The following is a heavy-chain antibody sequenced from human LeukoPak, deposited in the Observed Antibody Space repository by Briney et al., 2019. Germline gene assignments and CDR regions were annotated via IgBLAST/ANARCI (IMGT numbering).Heavy chain of an antibody. Sequence: PGGSLRLSCAASGLSLSNYGMHWVRQAPGKGLKWVAALLYDGNTKHYADSVKGRFTISRDISKNTFYLQMNSLTAEDTAVYYCARDHRPEIQYYYMDVWGKGTTVAVSS. CDR3: ARDHRPEIQYYYMDV. J-gene: IGHJ6*03. CDR2: LLYDGNTK. D-gene: IGHD1-14*01. CDR1: GLSLSNYG. V-gene: IGHV3-33*01.